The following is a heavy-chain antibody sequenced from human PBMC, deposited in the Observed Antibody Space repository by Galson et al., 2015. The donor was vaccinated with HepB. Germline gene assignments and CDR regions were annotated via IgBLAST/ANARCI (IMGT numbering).Heavy chain of an antibody. CDR1: GFTFSKAW. J-gene: IGHJ6*02. D-gene: IGHD3-10*01. V-gene: IGHV3-15*01. CDR2: IKSKTDGGTS. Sequence: SLRLSCAASGFTFSKAWMSWVRQAPGKGLEWVGRIKSKTDGGTSDYAAPVKGRFTISRDDSKNTLYLQMNSLKIEDTAVYYCTTEGELRFGGFSYSGMDVWGQGTTVTVSS. CDR3: TTEGELRFGGFSYSGMDV.